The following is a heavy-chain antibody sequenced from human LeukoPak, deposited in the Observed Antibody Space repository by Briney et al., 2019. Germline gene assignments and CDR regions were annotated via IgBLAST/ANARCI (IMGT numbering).Heavy chain of an antibody. CDR1: GFAFSTLT. Sequence: GGSLRLSCAASGFAFSTLTMNWVRQAPGKGLELVSSISSSSSYIYYADSVKGRFTISRDNAKNSLYLQMNSLRAEDTAVYYCAKTLPRFLEWLLFDYWGQGTLVTVSS. CDR2: ISSSSSYI. CDR3: AKTLPRFLEWLLFDY. J-gene: IGHJ4*02. V-gene: IGHV3-21*01. D-gene: IGHD3-3*01.